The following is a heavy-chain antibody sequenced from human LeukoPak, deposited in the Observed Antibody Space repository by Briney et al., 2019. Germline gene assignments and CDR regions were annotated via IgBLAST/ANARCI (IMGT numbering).Heavy chain of an antibody. Sequence: GGSLRLSCAASGFTFRSYAMSWVRHAPGEGLEWVAAISDSGGTTYYADSVKGRFTISRDNAKNSLYLQMNSLRDEDTALYYCARVPYSTGAFDYWGQGTLVTVSS. CDR2: ISDSGGTT. V-gene: IGHV3-23*01. D-gene: IGHD6-19*01. J-gene: IGHJ4*02. CDR3: ARVPYSTGAFDY. CDR1: GFTFRSYA.